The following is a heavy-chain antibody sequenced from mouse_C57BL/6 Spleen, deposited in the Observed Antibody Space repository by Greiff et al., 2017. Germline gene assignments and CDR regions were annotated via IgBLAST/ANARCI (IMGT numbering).Heavy chain of an antibody. V-gene: IGHV1-52*01. CDR1: GYTFTSYW. CDR3: ARGGGYYYGSSHYYAMDY. J-gene: IGHJ4*01. Sequence: VQLQQPGAELVRPGSSVKLSCKASGYTFTSYWMHWVKQRPIQGLEWIGNIDPSDSETHYNQKFKDKATLTVDKSSSTAYMQLSILTTEDSAVYCCARGGGYYYGSSHYYAMDYWGQGTSVTVSS. D-gene: IGHD1-1*01. CDR2: IDPSDSET.